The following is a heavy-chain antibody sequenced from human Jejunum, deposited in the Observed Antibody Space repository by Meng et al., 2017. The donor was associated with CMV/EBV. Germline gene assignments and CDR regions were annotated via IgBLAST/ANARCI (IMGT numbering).Heavy chain of an antibody. CDR3: TTLYGDSIS. J-gene: IGHJ4*02. CDR2: IYHSGRT. V-gene: IGHV4-4*02. Sequence: QWPLKESGPVLVKPSGTLSRTWVVSGGSIRNDQWWSWVRQAPGKGLEWIGEIYHSGRTNYNPSVKSRVSMSVDKSQNHFSLRLSSVTAADTAVYYCTTLYGDSISWGQGTLVTVSS. CDR1: GGSIRNDQW. D-gene: IGHD4-17*01.